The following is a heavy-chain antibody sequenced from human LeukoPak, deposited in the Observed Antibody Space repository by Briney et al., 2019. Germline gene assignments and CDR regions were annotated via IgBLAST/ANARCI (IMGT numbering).Heavy chain of an antibody. D-gene: IGHD3-22*01. CDR3: ARDLYRIVVVPHYFDY. Sequence: GGSLRLSCAASGFTFSSYWMSWVRQAPGKGLEWVANIRKDGSEKYYVDSVKGRFTISRDNSKNSLYLQMNSLRAEDTAVYYCARDLYRIVVVPHYFDYWGQGTLVTVSS. V-gene: IGHV3-7*01. J-gene: IGHJ4*02. CDR1: GFTFSSYW. CDR2: IRKDGSEK.